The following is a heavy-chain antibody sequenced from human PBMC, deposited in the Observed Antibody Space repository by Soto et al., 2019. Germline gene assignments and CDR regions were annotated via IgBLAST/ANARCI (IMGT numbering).Heavy chain of an antibody. J-gene: IGHJ5*02. D-gene: IGHD6-19*01. Sequence: SHTLSLTCAISGDSVSSNSAAWNWIRQSPSRGLEWLGRTYYRSKWYNDYAVSVKSRITINPDTSKNQFSLQLNSVTTEDTAVYYCAEGGYSSDSAWFDPWGQGTLVTVSA. CDR1: GDSVSSNSAA. CDR3: AEGGYSSDSAWFDP. CDR2: TYYRSKWYN. V-gene: IGHV6-1*01.